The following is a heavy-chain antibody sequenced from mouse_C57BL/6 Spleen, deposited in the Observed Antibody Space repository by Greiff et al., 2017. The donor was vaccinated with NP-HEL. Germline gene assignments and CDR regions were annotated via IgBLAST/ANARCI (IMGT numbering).Heavy chain of an antibody. D-gene: IGHD3-2*02. Sequence: VMLVESGAELVRPGASVKLSCKASGYTFTDYYINWVKQRPGQGLEWIARIYPGSGNTYYNEKFKGKATLTAEKSSSTAYMQLSSLTSEDSAVYFCARGKTAQVPFDYWGQGTTLTVSS. V-gene: IGHV1-76*01. J-gene: IGHJ2*01. CDR3: ARGKTAQVPFDY. CDR2: IYPGSGNT. CDR1: GYTFTDYY.